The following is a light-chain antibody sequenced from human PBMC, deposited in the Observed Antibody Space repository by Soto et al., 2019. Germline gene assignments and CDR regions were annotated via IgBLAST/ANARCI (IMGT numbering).Light chain of an antibody. CDR1: QSVSSSY. CDR3: QQYGSSPPT. CDR2: GAS. Sequence: EIVFTQSPGTLSLYPGERDTLSCRASQSVSSSYLSWYQQKPGQAPRLLIYGASSRATGIPDRFSGSGSGTDFTLTISRLEPEDFAVYYCQQYGSSPPTFGQGTKVDIK. J-gene: IGKJ1*01. V-gene: IGKV3-20*01.